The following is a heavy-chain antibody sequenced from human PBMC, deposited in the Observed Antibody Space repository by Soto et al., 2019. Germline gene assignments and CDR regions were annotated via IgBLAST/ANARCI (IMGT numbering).Heavy chain of an antibody. D-gene: IGHD2-15*01. CDR2: LSGDGSRA. J-gene: IGHJ4*02. Sequence: GSLRLSCAGTGFNFGGYAMSWVRQAPGKGLEWVSTLSGDGSRAYYADSVRGRFTVSRDNSKSTLYLRMNSLRADDTAIYYCAKRRGYAISFYDSWGQGTLVTVSS. CDR3: AKRRGYAISFYDS. V-gene: IGHV3-23*01. CDR1: GFNFGGYA.